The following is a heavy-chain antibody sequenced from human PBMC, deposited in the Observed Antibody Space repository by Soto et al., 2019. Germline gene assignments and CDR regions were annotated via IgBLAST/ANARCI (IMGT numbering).Heavy chain of an antibody. CDR3: AKDLPRIAAAVPGGMDV. CDR1: GFTFSSYG. CDR2: ISYDGSNK. J-gene: IGHJ6*02. D-gene: IGHD6-13*01. Sequence: QVQLVESGGGVVQPGRSLRLSCAASGFTFSSYGMHWVRQAPGKGLEWVAVISYDGSNKYYADSVKGRFTISRDNSKNTLYLKMNSLRAEDTAVYYCAKDLPRIAAAVPGGMDVWGQGTTVTVSS. V-gene: IGHV3-30*18.